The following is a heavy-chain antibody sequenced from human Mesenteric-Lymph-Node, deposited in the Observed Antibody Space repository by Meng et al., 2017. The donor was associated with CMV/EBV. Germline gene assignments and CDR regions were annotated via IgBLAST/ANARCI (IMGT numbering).Heavy chain of an antibody. D-gene: IGHD2/OR15-2a*01. V-gene: IGHV3-53*01. CDR2: IYSGGDT. CDR1: GFTVSTNY. CDR3: ARGPLIRTDYYYGMDV. Sequence: GESLKISCAASGFTVSTNYWSWVRQAPGKGLEWVSLIYSGGDTFYLDSVKGRFTISKDDSKNTLYLQMNSLRGEDTAVYFCARGPLIRTDYYYGMDVWGQGTTVTVSS. J-gene: IGHJ6*02.